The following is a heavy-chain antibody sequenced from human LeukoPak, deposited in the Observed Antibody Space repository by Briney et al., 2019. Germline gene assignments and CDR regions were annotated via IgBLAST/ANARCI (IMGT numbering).Heavy chain of an antibody. V-gene: IGHV3-23*01. D-gene: IGHD2-2*01. J-gene: IGHJ4*02. CDR2: ISGSGGST. Sequence: PGGSLRLSCAASGFTFDDYAMHWVRQAPGKGLEWVSAISGSGGSTYYADSVKGRFTISRDNSKNTLYLQMNSLRAEDTAVYYCAKMPTLGYCSSTSCNRDYWGQGTLVTVSS. CDR3: AKMPTLGYCSSTSCNRDY. CDR1: GFTFDDYA.